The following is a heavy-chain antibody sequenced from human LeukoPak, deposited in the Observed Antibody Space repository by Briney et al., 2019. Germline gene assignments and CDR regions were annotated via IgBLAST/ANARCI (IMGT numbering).Heavy chain of an antibody. CDR1: GFTFNTYA. V-gene: IGHV3-23*01. CDR3: VKDGYHSSDNPFARQHFDL. Sequence: PGRSLRLSCEASGFTFNTYAMDWVRQAPGKGLEWVSGISGDLHTTNYAHSVKGRFTIARDNSKNTLYLQMNGLRVEDTAVYYCVKDGYHSSDNPFARQHFDLWGRGTLVSVSS. D-gene: IGHD3-10*01. J-gene: IGHJ2*01. CDR2: ISGDLHTT.